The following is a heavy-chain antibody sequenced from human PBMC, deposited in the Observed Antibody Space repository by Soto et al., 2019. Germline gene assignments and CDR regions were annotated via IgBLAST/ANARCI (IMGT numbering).Heavy chain of an antibody. CDR1: NGSINTSFW. CDR3: ARRFSVTTMRGFFDS. V-gene: IGHV4-4*02. J-gene: IGHJ4*02. CDR2: IYHHGST. Sequence: QVQLQESGPGLVKPSETLSLTCAVSNGSINTSFWWSWVRQSPGKALEWIGEIYHHGSTNYNPSLKSRVTVSIDKSKNQFSLKLYSVTTADTAIYYCARRFSVTTMRGFFDSWGQGSRVTVSS. D-gene: IGHD4-17*01.